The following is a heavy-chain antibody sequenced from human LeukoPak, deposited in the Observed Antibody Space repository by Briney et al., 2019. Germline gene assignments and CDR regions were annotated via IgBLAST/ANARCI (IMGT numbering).Heavy chain of an antibody. V-gene: IGHV3-7*01. CDR3: ARGHPPAA. CDR1: GFTFSHYW. D-gene: IGHD6-13*01. J-gene: IGHJ5*02. Sequence: PGGSLRLSCAASGFTFSHYWMTWVRQAPGKGLEWVANIKQDGSEKYYVDSVKGRFTISRDNAKNSLYLQMNSLRAEDTAVYFCARGHPPAAWGQGTLVTVSS. CDR2: IKQDGSEK.